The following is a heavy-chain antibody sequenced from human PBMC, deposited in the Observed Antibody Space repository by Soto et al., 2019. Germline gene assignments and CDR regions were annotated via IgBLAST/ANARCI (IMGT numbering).Heavy chain of an antibody. V-gene: IGHV4-31*03. CDR1: GGSISSGGYY. CDR2: IYYSGST. CDR3: ARVSSRPPGVDY. D-gene: IGHD6-13*01. J-gene: IGHJ4*02. Sequence: SETLSLTCTVSGGSISSGGYYGSCIRQHPGKGLEWIGYIYYSGSTYYNPSLKSRVTISVDTSKNQFSLKLSSVTAADTAVYYCARVSSRPPGVDYWGQGTLVTVSS.